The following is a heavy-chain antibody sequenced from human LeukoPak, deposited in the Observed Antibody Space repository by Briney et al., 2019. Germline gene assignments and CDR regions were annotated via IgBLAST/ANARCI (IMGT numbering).Heavy chain of an antibody. D-gene: IGHD3-22*01. CDR3: ATWARGIVVVTLDY. J-gene: IGHJ4*02. CDR2: FDPEDGET. CDR1: GYTLTELS. Sequence: GASVKVSCKVSGYTLTELSMHWARQAPGKGLEWMGGFDPEDGETIYAQKFQGRVTMTEDTSTDTAYMELSSLRSEDTAVYYCATWARGIVVVTLDYWGQGTLVTVSS. V-gene: IGHV1-24*01.